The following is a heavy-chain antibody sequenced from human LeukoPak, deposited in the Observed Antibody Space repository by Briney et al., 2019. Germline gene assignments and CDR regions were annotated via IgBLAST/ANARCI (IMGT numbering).Heavy chain of an antibody. CDR3: AQTYGVVIATDFNWFDP. Sequence: GGSLRLSCAASGFTFSSYAMSWVRQAPGKGLEWVSAISGSGGSTYYADSVKGRFTISRDNSKNTLYLQMNSLRAEDTAVYYCAQTYGVVIATDFNWFDPWGQGTLVTVSS. V-gene: IGHV3-23*01. CDR1: GFTFSSYA. J-gene: IGHJ5*02. D-gene: IGHD4-17*01. CDR2: ISGSGGST.